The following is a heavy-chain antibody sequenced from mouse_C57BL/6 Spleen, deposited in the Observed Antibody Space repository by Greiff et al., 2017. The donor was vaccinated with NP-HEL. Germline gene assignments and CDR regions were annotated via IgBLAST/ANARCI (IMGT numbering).Heavy chain of an antibody. CDR3: ARLLITGYYYAMDY. Sequence: VQLQQSGPGLVAPSPCLSITCTVSGFSLTSYAISWVRQPPGKGLEWLGVNWPGGGTNYNSALNSSLSISKDNAKSQVFLKMNSLQTDDTARYYCARLLITGYYYAMDYWGQGTSVTVSS. CDR1: GFSLTSYA. J-gene: IGHJ4*01. V-gene: IGHV2-9-1*01. CDR2: NWPGGGT. D-gene: IGHD2-4*01.